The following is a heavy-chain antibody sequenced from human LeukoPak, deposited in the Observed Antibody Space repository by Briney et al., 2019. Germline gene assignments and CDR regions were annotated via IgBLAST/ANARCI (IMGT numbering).Heavy chain of an antibody. Sequence: GTSVKVSCKTSGYSFTSHNINWGRQATGQGLEWMGWVSPSSGNTAYAQKFQGRVTMTRDTSISTAYMELSSLTSEDTAVYYCARGHPGYASGWPDYWGQGTLVTVSS. V-gene: IGHV1-8*01. CDR1: GYSFTSHN. D-gene: IGHD6-19*01. J-gene: IGHJ4*02. CDR3: ARGHPGYASGWPDY. CDR2: VSPSSGNT.